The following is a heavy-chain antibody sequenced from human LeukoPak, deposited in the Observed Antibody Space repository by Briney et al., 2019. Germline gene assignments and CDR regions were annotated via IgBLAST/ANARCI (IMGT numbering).Heavy chain of an antibody. V-gene: IGHV3-30-3*02. CDR1: GFTFSSYA. CDR2: ISYDGSNK. CDR3: AKSSLAHQGYYYGMDV. Sequence: GRSLRLSCAASGFTFSSYAMHWVRQAPGKGLEWVAVISYDGSNKYYADSVKGRFTISRDNSKNTLYLQMSSLRAEDTAVYYCAKSSLAHQGYYYGMDVWGQGTTVTVSS. J-gene: IGHJ6*02.